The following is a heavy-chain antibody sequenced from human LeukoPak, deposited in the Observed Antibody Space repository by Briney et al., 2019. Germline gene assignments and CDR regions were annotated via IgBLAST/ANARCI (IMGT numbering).Heavy chain of an antibody. CDR1: GFTFSSYG. CDR3: AKIGGYCSSTSCYLDAFDI. V-gene: IGHV3-30*02. CDR2: IRYDGSNK. D-gene: IGHD2-2*01. Sequence: GGSLRLSCAASGFTFSSYGMHWVRQAPGKGLEWVAFIRYDGSNKYYADSVKGRFTISRDNPKNTLYLQMNSLRAEDTAVYYCAKIGGYCSSTSCYLDAFDIWGQGTMVTVSS. J-gene: IGHJ3*02.